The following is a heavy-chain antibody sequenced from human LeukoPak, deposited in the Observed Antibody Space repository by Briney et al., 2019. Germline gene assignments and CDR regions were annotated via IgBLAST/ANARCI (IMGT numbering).Heavy chain of an antibody. J-gene: IGHJ6*03. CDR2: IYYSGST. V-gene: IGHV4-59*01. CDR1: GGSISSYY. Sequence: SETLSLTCTVSGGSISSYYWSWIWQPPGKGLEWIGYIYYSGSTNYNPSLKSRVTISVDTSKNQFSLKLSSVTAADTAVYYCARDSFLPNYYYYYMDVWGKGTTVTVSS. CDR3: ARDSFLPNYYYYYMDV.